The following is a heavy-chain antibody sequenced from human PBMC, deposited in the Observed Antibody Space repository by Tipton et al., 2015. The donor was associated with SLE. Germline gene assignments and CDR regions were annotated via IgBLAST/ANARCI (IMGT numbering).Heavy chain of an antibody. CDR3: ASLNVVATIANF. CDR1: GGSINSGIYS. V-gene: IGHV4-39*07. CDR2: IYSSGSA. D-gene: IGHD5-12*01. J-gene: IGHJ4*02. Sequence: TLSLTCTVSGGSINSGIYSWVWIRQPPGKGLEWIGNIYSSGSAYYNPSLKSRVTISLHTSKNQFSLKLSSVTAADTAAYYCASLNVVATIANFWGQGTLVTVSS.